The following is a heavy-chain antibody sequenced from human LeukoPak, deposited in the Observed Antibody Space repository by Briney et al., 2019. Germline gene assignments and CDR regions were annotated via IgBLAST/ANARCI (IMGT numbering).Heavy chain of an antibody. CDR3: ASYYYGSGSYFDYFDY. CDR1: GFTFSSYA. Sequence: GGSLRLSCAASGFTFSSYAMSWVRQAPGKGLEWVSAISGSGGSTYYADSVKGRFTISRDNSKNTLYLRMNSLRAEDTAVYYCASYYYGSGSYFDYFDYWGQGTLVTVSS. CDR2: ISGSGGST. D-gene: IGHD3-10*01. J-gene: IGHJ4*02. V-gene: IGHV3-23*01.